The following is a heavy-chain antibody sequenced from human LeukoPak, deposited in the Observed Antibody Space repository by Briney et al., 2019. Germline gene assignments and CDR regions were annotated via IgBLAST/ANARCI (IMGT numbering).Heavy chain of an antibody. V-gene: IGHV1-46*01. CDR2: INPSGGSA. J-gene: IGHJ4*02. CDR3: ARDTKWRLRSRFDY. D-gene: IGHD5-12*01. Sequence: ASVKVSCKASGYTFTSYYMHWVRQAPGQGLEWMGIINPSGGSASYAQKFQGRVTMTRDMSTSTVYMELSSLRSDDTAVYYCARDTKWRLRSRFDYWGQGTLVTVSS. CDR1: GYTFTSYY.